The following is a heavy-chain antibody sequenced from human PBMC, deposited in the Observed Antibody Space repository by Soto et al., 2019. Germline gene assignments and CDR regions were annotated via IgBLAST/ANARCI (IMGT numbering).Heavy chain of an antibody. CDR3: VREVVAPEDYYYGMDV. CDR1: GFTFSSYA. J-gene: IGHJ6*02. V-gene: IGHV3-30-3*01. D-gene: IGHD2-15*01. CDR2: ISYDGSKK. Sequence: QVQLVESGGGVVQPGRSLRLSCAASGFTFSSYAMHWVRQAPGKGLEWVAVISYDGSKKYYADSVKGRVTISRDNSKNTLYLQMNSLRAEDTAVYYCVREVVAPEDYYYGMDVWGQGTTVTVSS.